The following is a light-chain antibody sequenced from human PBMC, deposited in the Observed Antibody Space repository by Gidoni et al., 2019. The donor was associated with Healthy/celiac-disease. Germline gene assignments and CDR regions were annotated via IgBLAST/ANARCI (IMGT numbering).Light chain of an antibody. CDR1: QCIGIS. J-gene: IGKJ1*01. V-gene: IGKV6-21*01. CDR2: DAS. CDR3: HQSSSLGWT. Sequence: EIVLPQSPVFQSVTPKEKVTITCWASQCIGISLHWYQQKPDQSPKLLIKDASQSLSGVPSRFSGSGSGTDFTLTINSLEAEDAATYYCHQSSSLGWTFGQGTKVEIK.